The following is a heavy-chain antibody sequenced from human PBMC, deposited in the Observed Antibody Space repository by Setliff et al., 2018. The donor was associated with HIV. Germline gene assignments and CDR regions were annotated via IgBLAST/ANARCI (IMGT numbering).Heavy chain of an antibody. CDR1: GGTFDSHA. Sequence: ASVKVSCKASGGTFDSHAISWVRQAPGQGFEWMGGIIHILGIRNYAQKFQGRVIITTDESTGTAYMELSSLKDDDTAIYYCARPAPLLGTSPANNAFDIWGQGATVTVSS. J-gene: IGHJ3*02. V-gene: IGHV1-69*10. CDR3: ARPAPLLGTSPANNAFDI. D-gene: IGHD3-10*01. CDR2: IIHILGIR.